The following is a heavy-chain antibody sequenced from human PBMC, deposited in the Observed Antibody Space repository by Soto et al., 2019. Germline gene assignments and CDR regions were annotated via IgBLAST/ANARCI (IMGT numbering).Heavy chain of an antibody. CDR2: INHSGST. CDR3: ARSYDSSGNYYSA. Sequence: PSESLSLTCAVYGGSFSGYYWSWIRQPPGKGLEWIGEINHSGSTNYNPSLKSRVTISVDTSKNQFSLKLSSVTAADTAVYYCARSYDSSGNYYSAWGQGTLVTVSS. D-gene: IGHD3-22*01. J-gene: IGHJ5*02. CDR1: GGSFSGYY. V-gene: IGHV4-34*01.